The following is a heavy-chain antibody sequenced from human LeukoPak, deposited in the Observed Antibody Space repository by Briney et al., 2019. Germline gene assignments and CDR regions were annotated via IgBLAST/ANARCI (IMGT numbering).Heavy chain of an antibody. J-gene: IGHJ4*02. V-gene: IGHV4-34*01. D-gene: IGHD2/OR15-2a*01. CDR2: INHSGST. CDR1: GGSFSGYY. CDR3: ARAPLVIVVTAFDY. Sequence: KASETLSLTCAVYGGSFSGYYWSWIRQPPGKGLEWIGEINHSGSTNYNPSLKSRVTISVDTSKKQFSLKLSSVTAADTAVYYCARAPLVIVVTAFDYWGQGTLVTVSS.